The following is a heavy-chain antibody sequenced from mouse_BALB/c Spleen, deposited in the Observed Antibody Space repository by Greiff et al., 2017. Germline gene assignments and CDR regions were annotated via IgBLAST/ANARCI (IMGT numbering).Heavy chain of an antibody. CDR2: INPSNGRT. J-gene: IGHJ4*01. V-gene: IGHV1S81*02. CDR3: ARLPDYYAMDY. CDR1: GYTFTSYW. Sequence: QVQLQQPGAELVKPGASVKLSCKASGYTFTSYWMHWVKQRPGQGLEWIGEINPSNGRTNYNEKFKSKATLTVDKSSSTAYMQLSSLTSEDSAVYYCARLPDYYAMDYWGQGTSVTVSS. D-gene: IGHD5-5*01.